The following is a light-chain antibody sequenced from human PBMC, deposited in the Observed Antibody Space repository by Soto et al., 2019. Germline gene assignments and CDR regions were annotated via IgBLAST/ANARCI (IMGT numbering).Light chain of an antibody. CDR2: SNE. Sequence: QLVLTQPPSASGTPGQRVTISCSGSNSNIGRNTVNWYQQFPGTAPKLLIYSNEHRPSGVPDRFSGSKSGTSASLAISGLQSEDEAHYYCAAWDDSLNGWVFGGGTKLTVL. CDR1: NSNIGRNT. CDR3: AAWDDSLNGWV. V-gene: IGLV1-44*01. J-gene: IGLJ3*02.